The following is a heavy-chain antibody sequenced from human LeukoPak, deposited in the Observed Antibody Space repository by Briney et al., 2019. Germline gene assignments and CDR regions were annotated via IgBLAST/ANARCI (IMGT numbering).Heavy chain of an antibody. CDR1: GYSISSGYY. D-gene: IGHD1-26*01. Sequence: SETLSLTCTVSGYSISSGYYWGWIRQPPGKGLEWIGSIYHSGSTYYNPSLKSRVTISVDTSKNQFSLKLSSVTAADTAVYYCASTSIVGAQYYFDYWGQGTLVTVSS. CDR2: IYHSGST. CDR3: ASTSIVGAQYYFDY. J-gene: IGHJ4*02. V-gene: IGHV4-38-2*02.